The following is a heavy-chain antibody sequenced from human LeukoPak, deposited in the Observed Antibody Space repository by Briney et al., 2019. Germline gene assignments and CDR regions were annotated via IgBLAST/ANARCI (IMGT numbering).Heavy chain of an antibody. J-gene: IGHJ4*02. CDR3: ARESLGYYDSSGYPDY. V-gene: IGHV4-38-2*02. CDR1: GYSISSGYY. CDR2: IYHSGST. D-gene: IGHD3-22*01. Sequence: SETLSLTCTVSGYSISSGYYWGWIRQPPGKGLEWIGSIYHSGSTNYNPSLKSRVTMSVDTSKNQFSLKLSSVTAADTAVYYCARESLGYYDSSGYPDYWGQGTLVTVSS.